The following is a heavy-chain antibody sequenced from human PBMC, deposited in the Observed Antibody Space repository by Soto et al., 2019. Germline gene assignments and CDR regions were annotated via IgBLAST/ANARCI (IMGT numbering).Heavy chain of an antibody. Sequence: GGSLSLSCASSGFTFSTYAMSWVRQAPGKGLEWVSTISGSGSGTEYADSVKGRFIISRDNSNNTLHLHMNSLRAEDTAIYYCATTFYFGSGSYYNSWFDPWGQGT. CDR3: ATTFYFGSGSYYNSWFDP. V-gene: IGHV3-23*01. J-gene: IGHJ5*02. CDR1: GFTFSTYA. D-gene: IGHD3-10*01. CDR2: ISGSGSGT.